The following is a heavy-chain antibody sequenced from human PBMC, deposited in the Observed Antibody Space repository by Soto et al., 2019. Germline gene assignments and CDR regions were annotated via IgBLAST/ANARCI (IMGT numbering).Heavy chain of an antibody. CDR3: ARNSYCYDSSGYYYPDAFDI. D-gene: IGHD3-22*01. J-gene: IGHJ3*02. CDR1: GGSISSGDYY. V-gene: IGHV4-30-4*01. Sequence: QVQLQESGPGLVKPSQTLSLTCTVSGGSISSGDYYWSWIRQPPGKGLEWIGYIYYSGSTYHNPSXXXQVPLSVDRSXXLXPXXLSSVTAADKAVYYCARNSYCYDSSGYYYPDAFDIWGQGTMVTVSS. CDR2: IYYSGST.